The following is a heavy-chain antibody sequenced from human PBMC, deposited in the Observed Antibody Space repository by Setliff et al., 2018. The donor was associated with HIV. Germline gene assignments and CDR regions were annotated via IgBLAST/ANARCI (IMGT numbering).Heavy chain of an antibody. V-gene: IGHV1-69*10. CDR1: GGTFSSHA. CDR2: IIPIVDKT. J-gene: IGHJ3*02. D-gene: IGHD4-17*01. CDR3: AREPDYGIRDAFDI. Sequence: GASVKVSCKASGGTFSSHAINWVRQAPGQGLEWMGGIIPIVDKTNYAQKFQGRVAITADKSTITAYMELSSLRSEDTAVHYCAREPDYGIRDAFDIWGQGTMVTV.